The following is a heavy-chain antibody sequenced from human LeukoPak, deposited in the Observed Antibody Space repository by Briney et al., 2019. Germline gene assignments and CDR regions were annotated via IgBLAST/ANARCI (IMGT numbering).Heavy chain of an antibody. CDR2: IYYSGST. CDR3: ARGEYDFWSGKYNWFDP. CDR1: GGSISSYY. V-gene: IGHV4-59*01. J-gene: IGHJ5*02. D-gene: IGHD3-3*01. Sequence: SETLSLTCTVSGGSISSYYWSWIRQPPGKGLEWIGYIYYSGSTTYNPSLKSRVTISVDTSKNQFSLKLSSVTAADTAVYYCARGEYDFWSGKYNWFDPWGQGTLVTVSS.